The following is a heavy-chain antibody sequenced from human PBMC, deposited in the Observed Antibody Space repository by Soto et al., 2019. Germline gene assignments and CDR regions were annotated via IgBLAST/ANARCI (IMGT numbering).Heavy chain of an antibody. CDR2: IIPKFGTP. CDR1: GGTFSTFT. CDR3: ATVGGGAFSQNYYYGMDL. Sequence: ASVKVSCKPSGGTFSTFTFSWVRQAPGQGLEWMGGIIPKFGTPNYAQEFRGRVTISADESTSTAYMELTSLRFEDTAVYYCATVGGGAFSQNYYYGMDLWGRGTAVTVSS. V-gene: IGHV1-69*13. J-gene: IGHJ6*02. D-gene: IGHD3-10*01.